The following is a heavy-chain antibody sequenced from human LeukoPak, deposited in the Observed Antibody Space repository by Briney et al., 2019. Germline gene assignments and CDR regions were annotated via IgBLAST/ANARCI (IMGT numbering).Heavy chain of an antibody. CDR2: INHSGST. V-gene: IGHV4-34*01. CDR1: GGSLSGYY. J-gene: IGHJ3*02. D-gene: IGHD3-22*01. CDR3: ARGHHYYDSSGASRACDI. Sequence: SETLSLTCVVSGGSLSGYYWSWVRQPPGKGLEWIGEINHSGSTNFNPSLKSRVTISVDTSKNQFSLKLTSVTAADTAVFYCARGHHYYDSSGASRACDIWGQGTLVTVSS.